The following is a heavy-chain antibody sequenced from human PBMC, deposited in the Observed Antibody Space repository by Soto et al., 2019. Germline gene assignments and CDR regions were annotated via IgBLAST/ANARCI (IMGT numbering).Heavy chain of an antibody. V-gene: IGHV3-15*01. D-gene: IGHD6-19*01. CDR3: TTSSVAVAGTYYYYGMDV. Sequence: PGGSLRLSCAASGFTFSNAWMSWVRQAPGKGLEWVGRIKSKTDGGTTDYAAPVKGRFTISRDDSKSTLYLQMNSLKTEDTAVYYCTTSSVAVAGTYYYYGMDVWGQGTTVTVSS. CDR2: IKSKTDGGTT. J-gene: IGHJ6*02. CDR1: GFTFSNAW.